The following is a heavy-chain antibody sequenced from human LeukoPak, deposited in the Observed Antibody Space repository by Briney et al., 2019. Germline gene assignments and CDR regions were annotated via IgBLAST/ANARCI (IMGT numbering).Heavy chain of an antibody. D-gene: IGHD6-6*01. CDR2: INPNSGGT. Sequence: ASVKVSCKASGYTFTGYYMHWVRQAPGQGLEWMGWINPNSGGTNYAQKFQGRVTMTRDTSISTAYMELSSLRSEDTAVYYCARGRFSSSEPDYWGQGTLVTVSS. CDR1: GYTFTGYY. J-gene: IGHJ4*02. CDR3: ARGRFSSSEPDY. V-gene: IGHV1-2*02.